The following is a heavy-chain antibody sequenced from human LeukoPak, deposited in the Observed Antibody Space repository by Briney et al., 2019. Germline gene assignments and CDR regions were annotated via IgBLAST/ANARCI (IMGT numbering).Heavy chain of an antibody. J-gene: IGHJ4*02. CDR1: GFTFSSYA. V-gene: IGHV3-23*01. CDR3: AKAGLRYFDRRYYFDY. CDR2: ISGSGGST. Sequence: GGSLRLSCAASGFTFSSYAMSWVRQAPGKGLEWVSAISGSGGSTYCADSVKGRFTISRDNSKNTLYLQMNSLRAEDTAVYYCAKAGLRYFDRRYYFDYWGQGTLVTVSS. D-gene: IGHD3-9*01.